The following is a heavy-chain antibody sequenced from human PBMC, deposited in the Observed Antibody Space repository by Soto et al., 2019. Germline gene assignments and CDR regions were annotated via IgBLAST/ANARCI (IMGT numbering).Heavy chain of an antibody. CDR2: IIPILGIA. J-gene: IGHJ4*02. Sequence: ASVKVSCKASGGTFSSYTISWVRQAPGQGLEWMGRIIPILGIANYAQKFQGRVTITADKSTSTAYMELSSLRSEDTAVYYCARVAPYYDKEDYWGQGTLVTVSS. CDR3: ARVAPYYDKEDY. D-gene: IGHD3-22*01. CDR1: GGTFSSYT. V-gene: IGHV1-69*02.